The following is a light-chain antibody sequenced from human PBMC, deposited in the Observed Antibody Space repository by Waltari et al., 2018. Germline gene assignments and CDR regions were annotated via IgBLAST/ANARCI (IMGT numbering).Light chain of an antibody. CDR2: RDN. Sequence: QSVLTQPPSASGTPGQKVTISCSGGRSNVGSNYVNWYQHFPGSAPKLLFYRDNQRHSGVPARFSVSTSGTSASLSISELRPEDEADDYCASWDFRLTVWVFGGGSRLTVL. CDR3: ASWDFRLTVWV. J-gene: IGLJ3*02. CDR1: RSNVGSNY. V-gene: IGLV1-47*01.